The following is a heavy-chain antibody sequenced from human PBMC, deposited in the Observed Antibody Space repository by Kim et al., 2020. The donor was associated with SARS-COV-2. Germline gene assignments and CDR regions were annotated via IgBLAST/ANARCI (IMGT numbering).Heavy chain of an antibody. CDR3: ARQKMGGYNWNDEEGYFDY. V-gene: IGHV5-51*01. CDR2: IYPGDSDT. Sequence: GESLKISCKGSGYSFTSYWIGWVRQMPGKGLEWMGIIYPGDSDTRYSPSFQGQVTISADKSISTAYLQWSSLKASDTAMYYCARQKMGGYNWNDEEGYFDYWGQGTLVTVSS. J-gene: IGHJ4*02. CDR1: GYSFTSYW. D-gene: IGHD1-1*01.